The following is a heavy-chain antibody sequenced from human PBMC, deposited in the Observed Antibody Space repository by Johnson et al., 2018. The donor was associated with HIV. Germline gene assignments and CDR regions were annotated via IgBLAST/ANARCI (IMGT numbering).Heavy chain of an antibody. CDR2: FYSGGST. CDR1: GFTFSSYA. CDR3: ARACRDGYTCDAFDI. J-gene: IGHJ3*02. D-gene: IGHD5-24*01. V-gene: IGHV3-66*01. Sequence: VQVLESGGGLVQPGGSLRLSCAASGFTFSSYAMSWVRQAPGKGLEWVSVFYSGGSTYYADSLEGGFTISRDNSKNTLYLQMNSLRAEDTAVYYCARACRDGYTCDAFDIWGQGTMVTVSS.